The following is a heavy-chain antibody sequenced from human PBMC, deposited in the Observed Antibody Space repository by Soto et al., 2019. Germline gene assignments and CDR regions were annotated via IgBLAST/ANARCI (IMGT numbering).Heavy chain of an antibody. Sequence: GGSLRLSCAASGFTFSSYSMNWVRQAPGKGLEWVSYISSSSNTISYADSVKGRFTISRDNAKNSLYLQMSSLRAEDTAVYFCARDRWTTSQSGWGQGTLVTVSS. CDR1: GFTFSSYS. CDR2: ISSSSNTI. J-gene: IGHJ4*02. CDR3: ARDRWTTSQSG. V-gene: IGHV3-48*01. D-gene: IGHD4-17*01.